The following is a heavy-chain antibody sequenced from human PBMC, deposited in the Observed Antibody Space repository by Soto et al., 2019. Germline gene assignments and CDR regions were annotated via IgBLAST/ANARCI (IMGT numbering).Heavy chain of an antibody. J-gene: IGHJ5*02. CDR3: ARDLKEYCSDGKCNWFDP. CDR1: GASITTYY. CDR2: ISYSGST. Sequence: QVQLQESGPGLMKPSDTLSLTCTVSGASITTYYWSWIRQPPGKGLEWIGYISYSGSTDYNPSLKCRVTISFDASKNQISLQVRSATAADAAVYYCARDLKEYCSDGKCNWFDPWGQGTLVTVSS. V-gene: IGHV4-59*01. D-gene: IGHD2-15*01.